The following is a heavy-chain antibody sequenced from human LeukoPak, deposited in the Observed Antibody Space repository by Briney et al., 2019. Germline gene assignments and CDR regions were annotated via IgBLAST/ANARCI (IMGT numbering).Heavy chain of an antibody. J-gene: IGHJ5*02. Sequence: GGSLRLSCAASGFTFSSYAMSWVRQAPGKGLEWVSAISGSGGSTYYADSVKGRFTISRDNSKNTPYLQMNSLRAEDTAVYYCAKDGPLGYSYGYNWFDPWGQGTLVTVSS. V-gene: IGHV3-23*01. D-gene: IGHD5-18*01. CDR3: AKDGPLGYSYGYNWFDP. CDR1: GFTFSSYA. CDR2: ISGSGGST.